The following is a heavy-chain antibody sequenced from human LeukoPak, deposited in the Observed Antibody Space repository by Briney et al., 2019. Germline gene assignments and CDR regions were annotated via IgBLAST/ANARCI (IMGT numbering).Heavy chain of an antibody. CDR3: ARGEALYSSKDY. CDR1: GFTFSSYA. V-gene: IGHV3-30-3*01. D-gene: IGHD5-18*01. Sequence: GGSLRLSCAASGFTFSSYAMHWVRQAPGKGLEWVAVISYDGSNKHYVDSVKGRFTISRVNSKNTLYLQMNSLRAEDTAVYYCARGEALYSSKDYWGQGTLVTVSS. CDR2: ISYDGSNK. J-gene: IGHJ4*02.